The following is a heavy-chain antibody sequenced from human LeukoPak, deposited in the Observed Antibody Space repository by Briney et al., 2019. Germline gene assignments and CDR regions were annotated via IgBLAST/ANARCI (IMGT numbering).Heavy chain of an antibody. D-gene: IGHD1-14*01. J-gene: IGHJ6*02. Sequence: GGSLRLSCAASGFSFSTYWMHWVRQAPGKGLVWVSRISSDGSSTTYADSVQGRFTISRDNAKNTLYLQMNSLRAEDTAVYYCAKVSGGGLYYDGMDVWGQGTTVTVSS. CDR1: GFSFSTYW. CDR2: ISSDGSST. V-gene: IGHV3-74*01. CDR3: AKVSGGGLYYDGMDV.